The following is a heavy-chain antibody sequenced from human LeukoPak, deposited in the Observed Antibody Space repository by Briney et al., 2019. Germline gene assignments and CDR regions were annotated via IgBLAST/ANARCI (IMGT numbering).Heavy chain of an antibody. J-gene: IGHJ4*02. CDR3: VESPTTMVGGDPGY. CDR2: ITTNGGNT. V-gene: IGHV3-64D*06. D-gene: IGHD3-10*01. CDR1: GFTFSSHA. Sequence: GGSLRLSCSASGFTFSSHAMHWVRQAPGKGLEYVSGITTNGGNTYYADSVKGRFTISRDNSKNTLYLQMSSLRAEDTAMYYCVESPTTMVGGDPGYRGQGTLVTVSS.